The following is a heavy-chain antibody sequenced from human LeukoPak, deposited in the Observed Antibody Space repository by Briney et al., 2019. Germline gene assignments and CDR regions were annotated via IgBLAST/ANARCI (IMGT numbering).Heavy chain of an antibody. CDR3: ARDHDFWSGYYTNYFDY. CDR1: GFTFSSYS. CDR2: ISSSSSTI. V-gene: IGHV3-48*02. Sequence: PGGSLRLSCAASGFTFSSYSMNRVRQAPGKGLEWVSYISSSSSTIYYADSVKGRFTISRDNAKNSLYLQMNSLRDEDTAVYYCARDHDFWSGYYTNYFDYWGQGTLVTVSS. J-gene: IGHJ4*02. D-gene: IGHD3-3*01.